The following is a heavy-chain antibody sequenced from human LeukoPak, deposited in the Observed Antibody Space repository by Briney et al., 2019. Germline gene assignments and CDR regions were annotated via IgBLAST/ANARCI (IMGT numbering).Heavy chain of an antibody. J-gene: IGHJ4*02. CDR3: ARDLDCSSSSCTGRFDY. Sequence: GGSLRLSCAASGFTFSSHSMNWVRQAPGKGLEWVSYISSRSGTIYYADSVKGRFTISRDNAKNSLYLQMNSPRDEDTAVYYCARDLDCSSSSCTGRFDYWGQGTLVTVSS. CDR2: ISSRSGTI. CDR1: GFTFSSHS. D-gene: IGHD2-2*01. V-gene: IGHV3-48*02.